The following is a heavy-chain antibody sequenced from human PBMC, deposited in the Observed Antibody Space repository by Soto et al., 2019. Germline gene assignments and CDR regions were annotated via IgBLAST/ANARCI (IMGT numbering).Heavy chain of an antibody. Sequence: PGESLKISCKGSGYSFTSYWIGWVRQMPGKGLEWMGIIYPGDSDTRYSPSFQGQVTISADKSISTAYLQWSSLKASDTAMYYCARQRDIVVVPAAIHYYYGMDVWGQGTTVTVSS. CDR3: ARQRDIVVVPAAIHYYYGMDV. CDR1: GYSFTSYW. V-gene: IGHV5-51*01. J-gene: IGHJ6*02. D-gene: IGHD2-2*02. CDR2: IYPGDSDT.